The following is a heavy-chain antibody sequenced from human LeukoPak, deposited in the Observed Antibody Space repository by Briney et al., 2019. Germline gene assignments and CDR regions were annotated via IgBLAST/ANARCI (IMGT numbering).Heavy chain of an antibody. V-gene: IGHV3-64D*09. CDR2: IVSNGDST. D-gene: IGHD3-22*01. CDR3: VNPGWYYDSSGYSYYNGMDV. Sequence: QPGGSLRLSCSASGFTFSRYGMHWVRQAPGKGLEYVSAIVSNGDSTYYADSVKGRFTISRDNAKNTLYLQMSSLRPDDTAVYYCVNPGWYYDSSGYSYYNGMDVWGQGTTVTVSS. J-gene: IGHJ6*02. CDR1: GFTFSRYG.